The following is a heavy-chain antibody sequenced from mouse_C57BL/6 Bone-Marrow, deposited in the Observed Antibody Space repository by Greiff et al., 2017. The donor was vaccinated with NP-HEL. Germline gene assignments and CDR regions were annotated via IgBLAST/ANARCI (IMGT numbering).Heavy chain of an antibody. CDR1: GYTFTSYW. CDR3: ARFLGRGGY. V-gene: IGHV1-59*01. J-gene: IGHJ2*01. D-gene: IGHD4-1*01. CDR2: IDPSDSYT. Sequence: VQLQQPGAELVRPGTSVKLSCKASGYTFTSYWMHWVKQRPGQGLEWIGVIDPSDSYTNYNQKFKGKATLTVDKSSSTAYMQLSSLTSEDAAVYYCARFLGRGGYWGQGTTLTVSS.